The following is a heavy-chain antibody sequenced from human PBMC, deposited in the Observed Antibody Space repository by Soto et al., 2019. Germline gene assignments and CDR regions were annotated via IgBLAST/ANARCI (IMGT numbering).Heavy chain of an antibody. D-gene: IGHD1-26*01. CDR3: ARVGGTVVTPGRFDY. J-gene: IGHJ4*02. CDR1: GYSISSGYY. Sequence: SETLSLTCAVSGYSISSGYYWGWIRQPPGKGLEWIGSIYHSGSTYYNPSLKSRVTISVDTSKNQFSLKLSSVTAADTAVYYCARVGGTVVTPGRFDYWGQGTLVTVS. V-gene: IGHV4-38-2*01. CDR2: IYHSGST.